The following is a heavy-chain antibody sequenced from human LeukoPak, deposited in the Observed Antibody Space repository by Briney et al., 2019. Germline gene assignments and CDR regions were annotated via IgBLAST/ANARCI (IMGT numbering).Heavy chain of an antibody. J-gene: IGHJ4*02. D-gene: IGHD1-1*01. CDR1: GFTFSTYS. CDR3: ATSITTPGAFDI. CDR2: IVSETVGGRT. V-gene: IGHV3-15*04. Sequence: AGGSLRLSCAASGFTFSTYSMNWVRQAPGKGLEWVARIVSETVGGRTDYAASVKGRFTISRDDSKSTLFLQMSSLKIEDTAVYYCATSITTPGAFDIWGQGVLVTVSS.